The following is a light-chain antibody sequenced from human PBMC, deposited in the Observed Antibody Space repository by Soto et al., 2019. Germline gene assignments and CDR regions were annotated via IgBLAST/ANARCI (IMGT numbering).Light chain of an antibody. J-gene: IGLJ1*01. CDR2: EVT. V-gene: IGLV2-14*01. Sequence: QSALTQPASVSGSPGQSITISCTGTSSDVGGYNYVSWYQQHPGKAPKVIIYEVTNRPSGISDRFSGSKSGNTASLTISGLQAEDEADYYCCSYTSGTSVFGTGTKLTVL. CDR3: CSYTSGTSV. CDR1: SSDVGGYNY.